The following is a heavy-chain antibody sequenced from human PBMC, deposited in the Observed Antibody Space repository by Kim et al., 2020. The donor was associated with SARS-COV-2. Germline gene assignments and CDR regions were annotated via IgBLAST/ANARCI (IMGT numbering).Heavy chain of an antibody. V-gene: IGHV3-23*03. CDR3: ATPTSGWIFDY. CDR2: ISSGGSST. CDR1: GFTFSTYA. D-gene: IGHD6-19*01. J-gene: IGHJ4*02. Sequence: GGSLRLSCAASGFTFSTYAMSWVRQAPGMGLEWISTISSGGSSTFYADSVKGRFTITRANSKNTLYLQINSLRAEDTAVYSCATPTSGWIFDYWGQGTM.